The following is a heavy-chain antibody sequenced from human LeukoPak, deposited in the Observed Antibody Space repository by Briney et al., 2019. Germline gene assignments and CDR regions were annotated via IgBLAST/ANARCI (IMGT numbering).Heavy chain of an antibody. CDR2: ISSSGSTI. D-gene: IGHD5-12*01. Sequence: PGGSLRLSCAASGFTFSSYEMNWVRQAPGKGLEWVSYISSSGSTIYYADSVKGGFTISRDNAKNSLYLQMNSLRAEDTAVYYCARDYSGDFDYWGQGTLVTVSS. V-gene: IGHV3-48*03. J-gene: IGHJ4*02. CDR1: GFTFSSYE. CDR3: ARDYSGDFDY.